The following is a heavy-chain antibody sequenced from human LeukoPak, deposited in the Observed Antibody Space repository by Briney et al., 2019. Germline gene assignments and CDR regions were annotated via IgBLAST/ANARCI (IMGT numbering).Heavy chain of an antibody. CDR1: GGSIISYY. J-gene: IGHJ5*02. D-gene: IGHD1-26*01. CDR3: ARDASGTYGEYNWFDP. CDR2: IYYSGST. V-gene: IGHV4-59*01. Sequence: SETLSLTCTVSGGSIISYYWSWIRQPPGKGLEWIGHIYYSGSTNYNPSLKGRVTISLDTSKNQFSLKLRSVTAADTAVYFCARDASGTYGEYNWFDPWGQGTLVTVSS.